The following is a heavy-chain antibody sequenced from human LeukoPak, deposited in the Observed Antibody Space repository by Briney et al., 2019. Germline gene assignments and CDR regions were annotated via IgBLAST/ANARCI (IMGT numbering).Heavy chain of an antibody. D-gene: IGHD3-22*01. CDR1: GFTFSSDS. J-gene: IGHJ3*02. V-gene: IGHV3-66*04. CDR2: IYSDNT. Sequence: GGSLRLSCTVSGFTFSSDSMSWVRQAPGKGLEWVSFIYSDNTHYSYSVTGRFTISRDNSKNTLYLQMNSLRAEDTAVYYCARHRRITLIVVPGSVDAPDAFDIWGQGTMVTVSS. CDR3: ARHRRITLIVVPGSVDAPDAFDI.